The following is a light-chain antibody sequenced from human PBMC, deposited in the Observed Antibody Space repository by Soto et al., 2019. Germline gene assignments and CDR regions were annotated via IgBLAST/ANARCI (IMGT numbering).Light chain of an antibody. CDR2: KVS. CDR1: QSLVYSDGDTY. CDR3: MQATHWPTIT. J-gene: IGKJ1*01. Sequence: DVVMTQSPLSLAVTLGQPASISCRSSQSLVYSDGDTYLNWFQQRPGQSPRRLIYKVSNRDSGVPDRFSGSGSGTDFTLKISRVKAEDVGLYYCMQATHWPTITFGQGTKVEIK. V-gene: IGKV2-30*01.